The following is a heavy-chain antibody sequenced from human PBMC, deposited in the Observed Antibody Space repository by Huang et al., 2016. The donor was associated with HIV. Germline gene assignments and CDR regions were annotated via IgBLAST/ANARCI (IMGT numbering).Heavy chain of an antibody. V-gene: IGHV4-39*02. D-gene: IGHD3-10*01. CDR3: ARLPGSITMIRGVITDPY. CDR1: GGSIRSDNYY. CDR2: IYYRGGT. J-gene: IGHJ4*02. Sequence: QLQLQESGPGLVKPSETLSLTCTVSGGSIRSDNYYWGWIRQPPGKGLEWIGSIYYRGGTYYNPSLKRRVTITVDTSKKHFSLRMRSVTAADTAVYYCARLPGSITMIRGVITDPYWGQGTLVTVSS.